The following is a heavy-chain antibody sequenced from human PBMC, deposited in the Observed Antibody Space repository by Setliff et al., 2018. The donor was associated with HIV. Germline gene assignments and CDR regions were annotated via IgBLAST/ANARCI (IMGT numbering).Heavy chain of an antibody. CDR3: ARVGSYWSTFDY. D-gene: IGHD1-26*01. CDR2: INTETGNP. Sequence: ASVKVSCKASGYTLTTFGISWVRQVPGQGLEWMGWINTETGNPMYAQGFKGRFVFSLDTSVSTAYLQISTLKTEDTAIYYCARVGSYWSTFDYWGQGTMVTVSS. V-gene: IGHV7-4-1*02. J-gene: IGHJ4*02. CDR1: GYTLTTFG.